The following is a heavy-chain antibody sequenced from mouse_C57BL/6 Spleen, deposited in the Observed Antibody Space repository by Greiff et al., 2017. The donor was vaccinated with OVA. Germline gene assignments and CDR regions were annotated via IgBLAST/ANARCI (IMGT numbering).Heavy chain of an antibody. V-gene: IGHV1-82*01. CDR1: GYAFSSSW. J-gene: IGHJ1*03. D-gene: IGHD2-1*01. Sequence: LQESGPELVKPGASVKISCKASGYAFSSSWMNWVKQRPGKGLEWIGRLYPGDGDTNYNGKFKGKATLTADKSSSTAYMQLSSLTSEDSAVYFCARRGFYYGNSYWYFGVWGTGTTVTVAS. CDR2: LYPGDGDT. CDR3: ARRGFYYGNSYWYFGV.